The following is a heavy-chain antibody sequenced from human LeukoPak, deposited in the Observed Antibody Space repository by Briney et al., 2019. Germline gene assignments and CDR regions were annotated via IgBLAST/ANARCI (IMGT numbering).Heavy chain of an antibody. Sequence: GGSLRLSCAASGFNFRNYAMHWVRQAPGKEPEWVALIRFDGSHKYYADSMKGRFTISRDNSRDTLSLQMSSLRAEDTAVYYCTRSAYCTGGTCYSKTFDYWGQGTLVTVSS. D-gene: IGHD2-15*01. CDR1: GFNFRNYA. CDR2: IRFDGSHK. CDR3: TRSAYCTGGTCYSKTFDY. J-gene: IGHJ4*02. V-gene: IGHV3-30*02.